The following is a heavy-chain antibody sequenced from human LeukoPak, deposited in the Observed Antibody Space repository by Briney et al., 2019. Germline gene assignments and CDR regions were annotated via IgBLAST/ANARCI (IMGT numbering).Heavy chain of an antibody. D-gene: IGHD2-2*01. CDR1: GYTLTELS. CDR3: ARLLVVPAAPLADNWFDP. J-gene: IGHJ5*02. V-gene: IGHV1-24*01. CDR2: FDPEDGET. Sequence: ASVKVSCKVSGYTLTELSMHWVRQAPGKGLEWMGGFDPEDGETIYAQKFQGRVTMTEDTSTDTAYMELSSLRSEDTAVYYCARLLVVPAAPLADNWFDPWGQGTLVTVSS.